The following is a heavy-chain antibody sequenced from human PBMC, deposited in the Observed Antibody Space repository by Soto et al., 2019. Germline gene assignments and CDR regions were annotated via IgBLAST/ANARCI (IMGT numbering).Heavy chain of an antibody. V-gene: IGHV3-23*01. CDR1: GFTFSGFA. D-gene: IGHD2-21*01. J-gene: IGHJ4*01. CDR3: DRRTLSLPRLDN. Sequence: GGSLRLSCAASGFTFSGFAMSWVRQAPGKGLEWVSTNSGRGDNTYFADSVKGRFTISRDNSKSTLYLQMNSVRAEDTAAYYCDRRTLSLPRLDNWGQGTLVTVSS. CDR2: NSGRGDNT.